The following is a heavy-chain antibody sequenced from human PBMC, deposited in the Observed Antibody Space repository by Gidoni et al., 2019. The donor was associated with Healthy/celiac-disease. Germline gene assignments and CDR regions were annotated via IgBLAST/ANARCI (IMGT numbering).Heavy chain of an antibody. J-gene: IGHJ1*01. CDR3: AKDDRAYCGGDCYIEYFQH. Sequence: GGSGGSTYYADSVKGRFTISRDNSKNTLYLQMNSLRAEDTAVYYCAKDDRAYCGGDCYIEYFQHWGQGTLVTVSS. CDR2: GGSGGST. D-gene: IGHD2-21*02. V-gene: IGHV3-23*01.